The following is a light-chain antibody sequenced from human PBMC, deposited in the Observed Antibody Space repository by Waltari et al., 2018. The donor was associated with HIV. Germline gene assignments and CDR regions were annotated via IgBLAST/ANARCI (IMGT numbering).Light chain of an antibody. Sequence: DIVMTQSPGSLTVSLGARATIKCKSSQTILYHANNQSYLAWYQQKPGQPPKLLISWTSTRESGVPDRFHGSGSGTDFTRFINDVHPEDVALYYCQQYFNPPWTFGQGTRMEIE. J-gene: IGKJ1*01. CDR2: WTS. CDR3: QQYFNPPWT. V-gene: IGKV4-1*01. CDR1: QTILYHANNQSY.